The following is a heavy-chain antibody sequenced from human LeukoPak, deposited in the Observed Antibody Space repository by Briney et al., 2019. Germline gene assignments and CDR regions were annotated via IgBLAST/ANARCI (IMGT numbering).Heavy chain of an antibody. CDR1: GGSISHYY. Sequence: PSETLSPTCTVSGGSISHYYWSWIRQPPGKGLEWIGYIYYSGTTNYNPSLKSRVTISVDTSKNQFSLKLNSVTAADTAVYYCAREDPQTKVPEGMDVWGQGTTVTVSS. J-gene: IGHJ6*02. CDR3: AREDPQTKVPEGMDV. CDR2: IYYSGTT. D-gene: IGHD4/OR15-4a*01. V-gene: IGHV4-59*01.